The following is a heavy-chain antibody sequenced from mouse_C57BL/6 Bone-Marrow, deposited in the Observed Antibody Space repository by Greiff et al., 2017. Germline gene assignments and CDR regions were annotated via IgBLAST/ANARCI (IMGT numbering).Heavy chain of an antibody. Sequence: EVQLQESGGGLVQPGGSMKLSCVASGFTFSNYWMNWVRQSPEKGLEWVAQIRLKSDNYATHHAESVKGRFTISRDDSKSSFYLQMNNLRAEDTEICYCTDGGSSHWDFAVWGTGTTVTVSS. V-gene: IGHV6-3*01. J-gene: IGHJ1*03. CDR3: TDGGSSHWDFAV. CDR1: GFTFSNYW. CDR2: IRLKSDNYAT. D-gene: IGHD1-1*01.